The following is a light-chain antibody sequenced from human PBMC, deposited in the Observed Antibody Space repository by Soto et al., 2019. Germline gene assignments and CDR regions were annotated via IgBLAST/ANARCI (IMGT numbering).Light chain of an antibody. CDR1: QTISNY. CDR3: QQTFRTPHT. J-gene: IGKJ2*01. Sequence: DIRMTQSPASLSASVGDRVTITCRASQTISNYLNWYQQKPGAAPKLLIYSASTLQSGVPSRFSGSGFGTDCTLTISSLQPADFAVYYCQQTFRTPHTFGQGTKVDIK. CDR2: SAS. V-gene: IGKV1-39*01.